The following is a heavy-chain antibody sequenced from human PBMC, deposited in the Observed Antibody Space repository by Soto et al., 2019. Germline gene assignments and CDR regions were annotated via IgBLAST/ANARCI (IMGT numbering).Heavy chain of an antibody. V-gene: IGHV3-30*18. CDR3: AKDMTPAAASPPPYYYYYGMDV. D-gene: IGHD2-2*01. Sequence: ALRLSCAASGFTFSSYGMHWVRQAPGKGLEWVAVISYDGSNKYYADSVKGRFTISRDNSKNTLYLQMNSLRAEDTAVYYCAKDMTPAAASPPPYYYYYGMDVWGQGTTVTVSS. J-gene: IGHJ6*02. CDR1: GFTFSSYG. CDR2: ISYDGSNK.